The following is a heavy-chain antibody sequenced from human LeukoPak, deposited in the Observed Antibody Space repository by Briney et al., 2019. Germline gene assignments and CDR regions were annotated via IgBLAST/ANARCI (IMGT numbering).Heavy chain of an antibody. Sequence: ESGGSLRLSCAASGFTFDDYAMHWVRQAPGKGLEWVSGISWNSGSIGYADSVKGRFTISRDNAKNSLYLQMNSLRAEDTALYYCAKGGETSTLSPMGWFDPWGQGTLVTVSS. CDR2: ISWNSGSI. CDR1: GFTFDDYA. CDR3: AKGGETSTLSPMGWFDP. D-gene: IGHD2-2*01. V-gene: IGHV3-9*01. J-gene: IGHJ5*02.